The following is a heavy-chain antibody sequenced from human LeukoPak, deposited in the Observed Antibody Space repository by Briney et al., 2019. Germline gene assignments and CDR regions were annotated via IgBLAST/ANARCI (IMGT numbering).Heavy chain of an antibody. D-gene: IGHD3-16*01. CDR3: ARRNYGDLDY. CDR1: GYSISSGYY. V-gene: IGHV4-38-2*01. J-gene: IGHJ4*02. Sequence: PSETLSLTCAVSGYSISSGYYWGWIRQPPGKGLEWIGSIHHSGSTYYNPSLKSRVTISVDTSKNQFSLKLSSVTAADTAVYYCARRNYGDLDYWGQGTLVTVSS. CDR2: IHHSGST.